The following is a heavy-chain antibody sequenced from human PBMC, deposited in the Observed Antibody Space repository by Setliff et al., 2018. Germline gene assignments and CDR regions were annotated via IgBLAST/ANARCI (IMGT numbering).Heavy chain of an antibody. CDR3: ARVGSKPQLGWFDP. Sequence: PGGSLRLSCAASGFTFSSYAMSWVRQAPGKGLEWVSAISGSGGSTYYADSVKGRFTISRDNSKNTLYLQMNSLGAEDTAVYYCARVGSKPQLGWFDPWGQGTLVTVSS. V-gene: IGHV3-23*01. CDR2: ISGSGGST. J-gene: IGHJ5*02. D-gene: IGHD1-26*01. CDR1: GFTFSSYA.